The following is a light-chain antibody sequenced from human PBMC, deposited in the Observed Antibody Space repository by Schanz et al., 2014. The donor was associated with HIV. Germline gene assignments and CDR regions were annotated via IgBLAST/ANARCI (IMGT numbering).Light chain of an antibody. Sequence: QSALTQPPSASGSPGQSVTISCTGTSSDVGGHNYVSWYQHHPGKAPKLIIFEVSERPSGVPDRFSGSKSGNTASLTISGLQAEDEADYYCSSYISGNTWVFGGGTKVTVL. J-gene: IGLJ3*02. CDR3: SSYISGNTWV. CDR2: EVS. V-gene: IGLV2-8*01. CDR1: SSDVGGHNY.